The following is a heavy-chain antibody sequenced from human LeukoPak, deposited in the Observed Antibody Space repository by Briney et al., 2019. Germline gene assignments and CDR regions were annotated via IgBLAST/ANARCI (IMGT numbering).Heavy chain of an antibody. Sequence: ASVKVSCKASGYTFTSYGISWVRQAPGQGLEWMGWISAYNGNTNYAQKLQGRVTMTTDTSTSTAYMELRSLRSDDTAVYYCARDPRLHDYGGSRDLDYWGQGTLATVSS. V-gene: IGHV1-18*01. CDR2: ISAYNGNT. CDR1: GYTFTSYG. J-gene: IGHJ4*02. D-gene: IGHD4-23*01. CDR3: ARDPRLHDYGGSRDLDY.